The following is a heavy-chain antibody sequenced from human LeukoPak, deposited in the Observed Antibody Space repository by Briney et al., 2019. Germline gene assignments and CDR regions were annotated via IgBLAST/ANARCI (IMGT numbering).Heavy chain of an antibody. V-gene: IGHV4-34*01. J-gene: IGHJ4*02. D-gene: IGHD3-10*01. CDR1: GGSFSVYY. Sequence: PSETLSLTCAVYGGSFSVYYWSWIRQPPGKGLEWIGEINHSGSTNYNPSLKSRVTISVDTSKNQFSLKLSSVTAADTAVYYCARGGYYYGSGSYYIFDYWGQGTLVTVSS. CDR2: INHSGST. CDR3: ARGGYYYGSGSYYIFDY.